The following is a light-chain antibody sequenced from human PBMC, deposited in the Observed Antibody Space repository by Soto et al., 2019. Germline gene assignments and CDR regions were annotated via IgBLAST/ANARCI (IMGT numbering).Light chain of an antibody. V-gene: IGKV3-20*01. CDR1: QSVSSSY. CDR3: QQYGRSPTT. Sequence: EIVLTQSPGTLSLSPGERATLSCRASQSVSSSYLAWYQQKPGQAPRLLIYGASSRATGIPDRFSGSGSGTDFTLTINRLEPEDFAVYYCQQYGRSPTTFGQGTKVDI. J-gene: IGKJ1*01. CDR2: GAS.